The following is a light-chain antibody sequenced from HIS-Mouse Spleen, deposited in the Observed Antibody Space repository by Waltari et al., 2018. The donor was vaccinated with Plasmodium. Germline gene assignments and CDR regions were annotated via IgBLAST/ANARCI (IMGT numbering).Light chain of an antibody. V-gene: IGKV1-33*01. CDR2: DAS. CDR3: QQYDNLPPLFT. Sequence: DIQMTQSPSPLSASVGDRVTIPCQASQDISNYLNWYQQKPGKAPKLLIYDASNLETGVPSRFSGSGSGTDFTFTISSLQPEDIATYYCQQYDNLPPLFTFGPGTKVDIK. J-gene: IGKJ3*01. CDR1: QDISNY.